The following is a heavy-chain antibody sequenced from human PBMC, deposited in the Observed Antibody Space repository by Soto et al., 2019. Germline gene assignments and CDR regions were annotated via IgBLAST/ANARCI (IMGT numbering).Heavy chain of an antibody. CDR1: GYTFTSYY. CDR2: INPSGGST. D-gene: IGHD3-16*01. J-gene: IGHJ5*02. Sequence: QVQLVHSGAEVKKPGASVKVSCKASGYTFTSYYMHWVRQAPGQGLEWMGIINPSGGSTSYAQKFQGRVTMTRDTSTSTVYMELSSLRSEDTAVYYCARAIRSGIRLGSYRGWFDPWGQGTLVTVSS. CDR3: ARAIRSGIRLGSYRGWFDP. V-gene: IGHV1-46*01.